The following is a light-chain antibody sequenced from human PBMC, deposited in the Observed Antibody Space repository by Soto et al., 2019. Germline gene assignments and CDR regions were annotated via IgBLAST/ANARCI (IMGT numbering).Light chain of an antibody. CDR2: DAS. CDR1: QDISNY. V-gene: IGKV1-33*01. J-gene: IGKJ5*01. Sequence: DIQMTQSPSSLSASVGDRVTITCRASQDISNYLNWYQQRPGKAPKLLIYDASNLERGAPSRFSGTRSGTHFTFAITSLQPEDVATYYCQQSDSLPITFGQGTRLE. CDR3: QQSDSLPIT.